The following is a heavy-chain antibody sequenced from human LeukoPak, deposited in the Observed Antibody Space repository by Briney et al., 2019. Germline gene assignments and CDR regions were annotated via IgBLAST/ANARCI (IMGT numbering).Heavy chain of an antibody. Sequence: ASVKVSCKVSGYTLTELSMHWVRQAPGKGLEWMGGFDPEDGETIYAQKSQGRVTMTEDTSTDTAYMELSSLRSEDTAVYYCATASLEVRGVITPYYFDYWGQGTLVTVSS. J-gene: IGHJ4*02. V-gene: IGHV1-24*01. D-gene: IGHD3-10*01. CDR1: GYTLTELS. CDR3: ATASLEVRGVITPYYFDY. CDR2: FDPEDGET.